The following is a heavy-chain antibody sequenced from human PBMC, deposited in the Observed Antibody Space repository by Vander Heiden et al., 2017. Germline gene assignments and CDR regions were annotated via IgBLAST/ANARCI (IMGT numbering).Heavy chain of an antibody. V-gene: IGHV3-49*03. CDR2: NRSKAYGGTT. CDR3: TRVPNIVVVTAMVDY. J-gene: IGHJ4*02. Sequence: EVQLVVSGGGLVQPGRSLRLSCTASGFTFDVYAMSWFRRAPGKGLEWVGFNRSKAYGGTTEYAASVKGRFTISRDDSKSIAYLQMNSLKTEDTAVYYCTRVPNIVVVTAMVDYWGQGTLVTVSS. D-gene: IGHD2-21*02. CDR1: GFTFDVYA.